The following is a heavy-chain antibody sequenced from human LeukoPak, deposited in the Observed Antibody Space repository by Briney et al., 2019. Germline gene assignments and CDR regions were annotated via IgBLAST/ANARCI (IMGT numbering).Heavy chain of an antibody. CDR1: GGTFSSYA. J-gene: IGHJ4*02. V-gene: IGHV1-69*05. CDR2: IIPIFGTA. CDR3: ARDRSSGYSYAGFDY. D-gene: IGHD5-18*01. Sequence: GSSVKVSCKASGGTFSSYAISWVRQAPGQGLERMGGIIPIFGTANYAQKFQGRVTIITDESTSTAYMELSSLRSEDTAVYYCARDRSSGYSYAGFDYWGQGTLVTVSS.